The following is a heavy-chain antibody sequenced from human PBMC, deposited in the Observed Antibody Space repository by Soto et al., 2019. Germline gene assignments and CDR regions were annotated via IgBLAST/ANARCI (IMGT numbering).Heavy chain of an antibody. CDR2: INHSGST. CDR1: GGSFSGYY. J-gene: IGHJ6*02. Sequence: SETLSLTCAVYGGSFSGYYWSWIRQPPGKGLEWIGEINHSGSTNYNPSLKSRVTISVDTSKNQFSLKLSSVTAADTAVYYCARAPGLKYYYYYYGMDVWGQGTTVTVSS. CDR3: ARAPGLKYYYYYYGMDV. D-gene: IGHD3-9*01. V-gene: IGHV4-34*01.